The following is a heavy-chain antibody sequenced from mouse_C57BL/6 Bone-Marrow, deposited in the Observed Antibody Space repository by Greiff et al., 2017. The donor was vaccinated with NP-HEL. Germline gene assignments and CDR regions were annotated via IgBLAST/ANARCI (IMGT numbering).Heavy chain of an antibody. CDR2: IYPGDGDT. CDR1: GYAFSSSW. Sequence: QVQLKESGPELVKPGASVKISCKASGYAFSSSWMNWVKQRPGKGLEWIGRIYPGDGDTNYNGKFKDKATLTADKSSSTAYMQLSSLTSEDSAVYFCARSYYYGSEGFAYWGQGTLVTVSA. V-gene: IGHV1-82*01. CDR3: ARSYYYGSEGFAY. D-gene: IGHD1-1*01. J-gene: IGHJ3*01.